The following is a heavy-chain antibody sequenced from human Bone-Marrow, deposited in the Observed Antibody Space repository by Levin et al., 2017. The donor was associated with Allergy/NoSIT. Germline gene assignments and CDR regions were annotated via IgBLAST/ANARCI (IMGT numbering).Heavy chain of an antibody. CDR2: ISYDESNE. CDR1: GFSFNKYG. CDR3: AKGGDDIVDINWFDS. J-gene: IGHJ5*01. Sequence: GGSLRLSCSTSGFSFNKYGMHWVRQAPGKGLEWVALISYDESNEYYADSVKGRFTISRDNSKKILNLQMNSLAAEDAAVYYCAKGGDDIVDINWFDSWGQGTLVTVS. V-gene: IGHV3-30*18. D-gene: IGHD2-21*01.